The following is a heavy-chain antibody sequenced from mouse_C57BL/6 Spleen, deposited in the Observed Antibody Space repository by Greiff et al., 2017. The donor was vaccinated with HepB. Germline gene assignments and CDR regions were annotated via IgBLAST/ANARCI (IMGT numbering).Heavy chain of an antibody. J-gene: IGHJ4*01. V-gene: IGHV2-2*01. CDR1: GFSLTSYG. CDR2: IWSGGST. D-gene: IGHD1-1*01. Sequence: VQLQQSGPGLVQPSQRLSITCTVSGFSLTSYGVHWVRQSPGKGLEWLGVIWSGGSTDYNAAFISRLSISKDNSKSQVFFKMNSLQADDTAIYYCASYYYGSSLYAMDYWGQGTSVTVSS. CDR3: ASYYYGSSLYAMDY.